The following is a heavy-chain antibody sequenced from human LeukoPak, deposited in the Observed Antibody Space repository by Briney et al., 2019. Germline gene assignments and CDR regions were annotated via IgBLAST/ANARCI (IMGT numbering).Heavy chain of an antibody. V-gene: IGHV1-2*02. CDR2: INPNSGGT. D-gene: IGHD6-13*01. J-gene: IGHJ5*02. CDR1: GYTFTGYY. Sequence: GASVKVSCKASGYTFTGYYMHWVRQAPGQGLEWMGWINPNSGGTNYAQKFQGRVTMTRDTSISTAYMELSRLRSDDTAVYYCAREAGVAALDWFDPWGQGTLVTVSS. CDR3: AREAGVAALDWFDP.